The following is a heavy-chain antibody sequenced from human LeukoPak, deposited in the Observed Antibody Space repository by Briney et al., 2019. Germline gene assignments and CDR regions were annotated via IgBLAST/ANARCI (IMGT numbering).Heavy chain of an antibody. CDR1: GYTFTGYY. CDR3: ARGRKPHTMIVVVILDAFDI. D-gene: IGHD3-22*01. Sequence: SVRVSCKASGYTFTGYYIHWVRQAPGQGLEWMGGIIPIFGTANYAQKFQGRVTITADESTSTAYMELSSLRSEDTAVYYCARGRKPHTMIVVVILDAFDIWGQGTMVTVSS. J-gene: IGHJ3*02. CDR2: IIPIFGTA. V-gene: IGHV1-69*13.